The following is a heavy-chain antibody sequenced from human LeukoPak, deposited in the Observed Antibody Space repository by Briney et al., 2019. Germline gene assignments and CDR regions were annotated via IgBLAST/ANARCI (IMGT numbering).Heavy chain of an antibody. Sequence: ASVKVSCKASGYTFTGYYIHWVRQAPGQGLEWMGWINPHSGGINYAQKFQGGVTMTRDTSITTAYMELSSLRSDDTAVYYCARDVGEYCSSTNCYASHYWGQGTLVTVSS. D-gene: IGHD2-2*01. CDR3: ARDVGEYCSSTNCYASHY. CDR2: INPHSGGI. CDR1: GYTFTGYY. J-gene: IGHJ4*02. V-gene: IGHV1-2*02.